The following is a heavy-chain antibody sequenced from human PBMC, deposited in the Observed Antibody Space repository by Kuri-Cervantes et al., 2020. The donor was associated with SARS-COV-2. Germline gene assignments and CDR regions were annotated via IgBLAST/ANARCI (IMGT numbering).Heavy chain of an antibody. CDR3: TRGGIAVAGSFDY. Sequence: LSLTCTASGFNFGDFAMAWFRQAPGKGMEWIGFIKSKTYYGTTKYAASVKGRFTISRDDSKSIAYLQMNSLKTEDTAVYYCTRGGIAVAGSFDYWGQGTLVTVSS. CDR1: GFNFGDFA. CDR2: IKSKTYYGTT. D-gene: IGHD6-19*01. J-gene: IGHJ4*02. V-gene: IGHV3-49*03.